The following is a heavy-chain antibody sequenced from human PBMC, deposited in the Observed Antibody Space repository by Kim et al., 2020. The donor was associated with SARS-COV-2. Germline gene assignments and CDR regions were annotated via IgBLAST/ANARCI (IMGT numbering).Heavy chain of an antibody. V-gene: IGHV4-38-2*02. D-gene: IGHD3-9*01. Sequence: SETLSLTCTVSGYSISSGYYWGWIRQPPGKGLEWIGSIYHSGSTYYNPSLKSRVTISVDTSKNQFSLKLSSVTAADTAVYYCARDGPLYYDILTGHPRGGMDVWGQGTTVTVSS. CDR1: GYSISSGYY. CDR3: ARDGPLYYDILTGHPRGGMDV. J-gene: IGHJ6*02. CDR2: IYHSGST.